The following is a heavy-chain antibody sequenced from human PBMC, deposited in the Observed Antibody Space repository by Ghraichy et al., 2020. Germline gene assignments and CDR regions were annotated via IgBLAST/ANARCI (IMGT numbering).Heavy chain of an antibody. V-gene: IGHV4-34*01. D-gene: IGHD3-22*01. CDR3: ARGPSRITMIVVVIRGVRSDGMDV. Sequence: SETLSLTCAVYGGSFSGYYWSWIRQPPGKGLEWIGEINHSGSTNYNPSLKSRVTISVDTSKNQFSLKLSSVTAADTAVYYCARGPSRITMIVVVIRGVRSDGMDVWGQGTTVTVSS. CDR1: GGSFSGYY. CDR2: INHSGST. J-gene: IGHJ6*02.